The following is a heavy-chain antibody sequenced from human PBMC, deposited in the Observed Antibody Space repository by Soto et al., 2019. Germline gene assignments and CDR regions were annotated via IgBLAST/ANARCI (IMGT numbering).Heavy chain of an antibody. Sequence: SETLSLTCAVYGGSFSGYYWSWIRQPPGKGLEWIGEINHSGSTNYNPSLKSRVTISVDTSKNQFSLKLSSVTAADTAVYYCARCPVEGVDIPGFNYYYYMDVWGKGTTVTVSS. D-gene: IGHD3-16*01. CDR2: INHSGST. J-gene: IGHJ6*03. CDR1: GGSFSGYY. CDR3: ARCPVEGVDIPGFNYYYYMDV. V-gene: IGHV4-34*01.